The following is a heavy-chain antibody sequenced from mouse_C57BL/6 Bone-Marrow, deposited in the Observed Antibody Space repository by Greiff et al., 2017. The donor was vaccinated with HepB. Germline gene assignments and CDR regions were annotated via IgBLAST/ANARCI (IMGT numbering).Heavy chain of an antibody. CDR1: GYNFTSYW. CDR3: ARWGPAWFAY. V-gene: IGHV1-64*01. CDR2: IHPNSGST. Sequence: VQLQQPGAELVKPGASVKLSCKASGYNFTSYWMHWVKQRPGQGLEWIGMIHPNSGSTNYNEKFKSKTTLTVDKSSSTAYMQLSSLTSEDSAVYYCARWGPAWFAYWGQGTLVTVSA. J-gene: IGHJ3*01.